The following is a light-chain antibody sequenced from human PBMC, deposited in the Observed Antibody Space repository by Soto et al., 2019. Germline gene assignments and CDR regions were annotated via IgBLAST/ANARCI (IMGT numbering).Light chain of an antibody. CDR1: QSISSW. CDR2: KAS. J-gene: IGKJ1*01. CDR3: QQYSSYPRT. V-gene: IGKV1-5*03. Sequence: DIHITQSPSTLSASVGDRVTITCRASQSISSWLAWYQQKPGKAPKLLIYKASSLESGVPSRFSGSGSGTEFTLTTSSLQPDDFATYYCQQYSSYPRTFGQGTKVDIK.